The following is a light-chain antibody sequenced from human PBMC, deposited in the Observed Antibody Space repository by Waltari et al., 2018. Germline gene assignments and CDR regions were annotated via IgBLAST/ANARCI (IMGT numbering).Light chain of an antibody. J-gene: IGKJ1*01. Sequence: IVLTQSPGTLSLSPGERATLSCRASQSVSIYLAWYQQKPGQAPSLLIYHTSTRATGIPDRFSGSGSGTDFSLTISGLEPEDFAVYYCQHYKNLPVSFGQGTMVEIK. CDR3: QHYKNLPVS. V-gene: IGKV3-20*01. CDR2: HTS. CDR1: QSVSIY.